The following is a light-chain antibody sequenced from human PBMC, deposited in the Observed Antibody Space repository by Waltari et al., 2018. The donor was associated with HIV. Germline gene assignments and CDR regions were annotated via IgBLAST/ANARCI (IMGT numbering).Light chain of an antibody. J-gene: IGKJ2*01. Sequence: EIVMTQFLRCLPFPLGQPASVCCRARQSVLHNHGNNFLDWYLQKAGQYPQLLIYLGYSRASRVPDRFNGSGSGADVTLNIPRVESEVVGLYYCMQALETPLTFRQGTKQEIK. CDR2: LGY. CDR1: QSVLHNHGNNF. V-gene: IGKV2-28*01. CDR3: MQALETPLT.